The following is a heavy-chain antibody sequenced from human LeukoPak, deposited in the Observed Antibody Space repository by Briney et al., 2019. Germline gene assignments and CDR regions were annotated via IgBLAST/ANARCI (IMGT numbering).Heavy chain of an antibody. J-gene: IGHJ4*02. D-gene: IGHD6-13*01. CDR2: IYYSGST. Sequence: PSETLSLTCTVSGGSISSYYWSWIRQPPGKGLEWIGYIYYSGSTNYNPSLKSRVTISVDTSKNQFSLKLSSVTAADTAVYYCARGTAYSSSSYYFDYWGQGTLVTVSS. CDR1: GGSISSYY. V-gene: IGHV4-59*01. CDR3: ARGTAYSSSSYYFDY.